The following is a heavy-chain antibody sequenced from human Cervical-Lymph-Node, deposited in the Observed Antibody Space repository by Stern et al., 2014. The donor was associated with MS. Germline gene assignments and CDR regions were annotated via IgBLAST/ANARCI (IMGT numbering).Heavy chain of an antibody. V-gene: IGHV1-69*09. CDR3: AREVLRRDGMDV. CDR1: GGTINNA. J-gene: IGHJ6*02. Sequence: QVQLAQSGAGVKKPGSSVKLSCTASGGTINNAINWVRQAPRQGPEWMGRIISIVGGADYAQKLQGRVTIIAHKSTQHAHMELARLRSEDTAVYYCAREVLRRDGMDVWGQGTTVIVSS. CDR2: IISIVGGA.